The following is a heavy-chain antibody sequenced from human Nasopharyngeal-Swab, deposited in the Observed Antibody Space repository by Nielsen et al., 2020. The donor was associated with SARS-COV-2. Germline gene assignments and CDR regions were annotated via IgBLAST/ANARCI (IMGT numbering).Heavy chain of an antibody. CDR3: ARGDDSSGYPYSHDY. D-gene: IGHD3-22*01. CDR2: ISSSSSTI. V-gene: IGHV3-48*01. CDR1: GFTFSSYS. J-gene: IGHJ4*02. Sequence: GVLKISCAASGFTFSSYSMNWVRQAPGKGLAWVSYISSSSSTIYYADSVKGRFTISRDNSKNTLYLQMNSLRAEDTAVYYCARGDDSSGYPYSHDYWGQGTLVTVSS.